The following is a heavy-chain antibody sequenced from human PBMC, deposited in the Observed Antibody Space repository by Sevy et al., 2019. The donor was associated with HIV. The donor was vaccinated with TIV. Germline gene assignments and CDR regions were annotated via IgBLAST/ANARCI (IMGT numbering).Heavy chain of an antibody. Sequence: GGSLRLSCAASGFTFSSYAMHWVRQAPGKGLEWVAVISYDGSNKYYADSVKGRFTISRDNSKNTLYLQMNSLRAEDTAVYYCARDYGGNSDAFHYWGQGTLVTVSS. D-gene: IGHD4-17*01. CDR3: ARDYGGNSDAFHY. J-gene: IGHJ4*02. CDR1: GFTFSSYA. V-gene: IGHV3-30-3*01. CDR2: ISYDGSNK.